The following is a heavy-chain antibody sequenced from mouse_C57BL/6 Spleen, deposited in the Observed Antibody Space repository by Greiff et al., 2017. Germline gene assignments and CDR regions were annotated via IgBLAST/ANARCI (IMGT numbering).Heavy chain of an antibody. D-gene: IGHD3-2*02. V-gene: IGHV1-50*01. J-gene: IGHJ2*01. CDR1: GYTFTSYW. CDR3: ARRGAQAIFDD. CDR2: IDPSDSYT. Sequence: QVQLQQPGAELVKPGASVKLSCKASGYTFTSYWMQWVKQRPGQGLEWIGEIDPSDSYTNYNQKFKGKATLTVDTSSSTAYMQLSSLTSEDSAVYYCARRGAQAIFDDWGQGTTLTVSS.